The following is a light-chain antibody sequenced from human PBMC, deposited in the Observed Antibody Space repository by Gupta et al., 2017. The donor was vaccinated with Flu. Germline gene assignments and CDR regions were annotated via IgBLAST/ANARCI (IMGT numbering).Light chain of an antibody. CDR1: SSNIGNNY. CDR3: QTWDNSLSAAL. J-gene: IGLJ2*01. CDR2: DNN. Sequence: QSMLTQPPSVSAAPGQKVTISCSGSSSNIGNNYVSWYQHLPGTAPKLLIYDNNKRPSGIPDRFSGSKSGTSATLGITGLQTGDEADYYCQTWDNSLSAALFGGGIKLTVL. V-gene: IGLV1-51*01.